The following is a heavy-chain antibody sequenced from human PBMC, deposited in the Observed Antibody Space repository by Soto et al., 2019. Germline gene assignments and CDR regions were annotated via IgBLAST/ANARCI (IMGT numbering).Heavy chain of an antibody. J-gene: IGHJ4*02. V-gene: IGHV1-8*01. CDR1: GYTFTSYD. CDR2: MNPNSGNT. CDR3: ARGVRGEY. D-gene: IGHD3-10*01. Sequence: QVQLVQSGAEVKKPGASVKVSCKASGYTFTSYDINWVRQATGQGLEWMGWMNPNSGNTGYAQKFPGRGTRTRKIGTSTGEMELSRLRSGGTAVYYRARGVRGEYWGQGTLVTVS.